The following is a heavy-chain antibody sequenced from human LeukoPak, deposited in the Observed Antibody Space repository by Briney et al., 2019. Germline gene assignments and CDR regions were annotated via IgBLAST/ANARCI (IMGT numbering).Heavy chain of an antibody. D-gene: IGHD3-10*01. Sequence: SETLSLTCTVSGGSINSYFWSWIRQPAGKGLEWIGRIYITGSTNYNPSLKSRVTISLDTSKNQFSLKLSSVTAADTAVYYCARNYGSGSSKYDYWGQGTLVTVSP. CDR2: IYITGST. J-gene: IGHJ4*02. CDR3: ARNYGSGSSKYDY. V-gene: IGHV4-4*07. CDR1: GGSINSYF.